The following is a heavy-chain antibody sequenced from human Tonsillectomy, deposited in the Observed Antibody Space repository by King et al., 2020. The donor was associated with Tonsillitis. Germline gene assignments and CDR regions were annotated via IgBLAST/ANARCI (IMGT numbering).Heavy chain of an antibody. Sequence: VQLVESGGGVVQPGRSLRLSCAASGCTFSSYGMHWVRQAPGKGLEWVAVIWYDGSNKYYADSVKGRFTISRDNSKNTLYLQMNSLRAEDTAVYYCARDRGEMATLDYWGQGTLVTVSS. CDR3: ARDRGEMATLDY. D-gene: IGHD5-24*01. CDR2: IWYDGSNK. CDR1: GCTFSSYG. J-gene: IGHJ4*02. V-gene: IGHV3-33*01.